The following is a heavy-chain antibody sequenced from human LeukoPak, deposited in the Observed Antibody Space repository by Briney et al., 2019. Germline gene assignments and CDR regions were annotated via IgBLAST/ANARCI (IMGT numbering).Heavy chain of an antibody. J-gene: IGHJ4*02. D-gene: IGHD3-22*01. V-gene: IGHV4-39*07. Sequence: PSETLSLTCTVSGGSISSSSYYWGWIRQPPGKGLERIGSIYYSGSTYYNPSLKSRVTISVDTSKNQFSLKLSSVTAADTAVYYCARVTYYYDSRGGYYFDYWGQGTLVTVSS. CDR2: IYYSGST. CDR3: ARVTYYYDSRGGYYFDY. CDR1: GGSISSSSYY.